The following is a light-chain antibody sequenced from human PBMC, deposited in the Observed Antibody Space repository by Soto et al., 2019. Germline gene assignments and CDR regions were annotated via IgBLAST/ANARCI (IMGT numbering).Light chain of an antibody. CDR2: EVS. Sequence: QSVLTQPPSVSGSPGQSVTISCTGTSSDVGSYNRVSWYQQPPGTAPKLMIYEVSNRPSGVPDRFSGSKSGNTASLTISGLQDEDEADYYCSSYTTSSTYVFGTRNKVTVL. V-gene: IGLV2-18*02. CDR1: SSDVGSYNR. CDR3: SSYTTSSTYV. J-gene: IGLJ1*01.